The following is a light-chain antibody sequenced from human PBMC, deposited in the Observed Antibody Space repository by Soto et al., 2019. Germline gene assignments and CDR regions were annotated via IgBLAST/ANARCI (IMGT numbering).Light chain of an antibody. CDR1: QSISSY. Sequence: IQMTQSPSSLSASVGDRVTITCRASQSISSYLNWYQQKPGKAPKLLMYAASSLQSGVPSRFSGSGSGTDFTLTISSLQPEDFATYYCQQSYSTPWTFGQGTKVEI. V-gene: IGKV1-39*01. CDR2: AAS. CDR3: QQSYSTPWT. J-gene: IGKJ1*01.